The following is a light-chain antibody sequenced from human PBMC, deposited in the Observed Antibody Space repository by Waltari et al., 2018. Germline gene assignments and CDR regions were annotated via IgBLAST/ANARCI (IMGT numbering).Light chain of an antibody. CDR2: KAS. J-gene: IGKJ2*01. Sequence: DIQMTQSPSSLSSSVGDKVPITCRDSQSISTWLAWFQLKAGKAPKLLIYKASNLESGVPSRFSGSGSGTEFTLTISSLLPEDFATYYCQQYNSDSHSFGQGTRLEIK. V-gene: IGKV1-5*03. CDR1: QSISTW. CDR3: QQYNSDSHS.